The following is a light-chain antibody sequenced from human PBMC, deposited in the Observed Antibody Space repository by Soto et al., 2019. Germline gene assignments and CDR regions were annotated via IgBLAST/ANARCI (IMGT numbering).Light chain of an antibody. CDR1: QRVGSNY. V-gene: IGKV3-20*01. CDR3: QQYGSSVKT. J-gene: IGKJ1*01. CDR2: GAS. Sequence: DIVLTQTPGTLFLSPGERATLSCRASQRVGSNYLAWYQQKPGQAPSLLIFGASNRAPDIPDRFSGSGSGTDFTLTISRLEPEDFAVYFCQQYGSSVKTFGQGTKVDIK.